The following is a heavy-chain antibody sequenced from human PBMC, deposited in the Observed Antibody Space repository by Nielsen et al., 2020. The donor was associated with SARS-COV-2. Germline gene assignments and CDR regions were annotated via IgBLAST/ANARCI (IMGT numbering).Heavy chain of an antibody. CDR3: AKDTTTTFYYFDS. Sequence: GESLKISCAASGLTFSSYAMNWVRQAPGKGLEWVSAISGSGGSTSYADSVKGRFTISRDNSKNTLYLQMNSLRAEDTAIYYCAKDTTTTFYYFDSWGQGTLVTVSS. CDR1: GLTFSSYA. V-gene: IGHV3-23*01. D-gene: IGHD2/OR15-2a*01. CDR2: ISGSGGST. J-gene: IGHJ4*02.